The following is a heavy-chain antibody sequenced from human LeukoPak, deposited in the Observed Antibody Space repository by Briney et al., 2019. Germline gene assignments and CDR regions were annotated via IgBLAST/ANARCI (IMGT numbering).Heavy chain of an antibody. CDR2: IQSKTDGGTT. J-gene: IGHJ4*02. CDR3: ATYAWGNPAS. Sequence: PGGSLRLSCAASGFTVSDHYMDWVRQAPGKGLEWIGRIQSKTDGGTTDYAAPVKGRFTISRDDSNNTLYLQMNSLRTEDTAVFYCATYAWGNPASWGQGTLVTVSS. CDR1: GFTVSDHY. D-gene: IGHD3-16*01. V-gene: IGHV3-15*01.